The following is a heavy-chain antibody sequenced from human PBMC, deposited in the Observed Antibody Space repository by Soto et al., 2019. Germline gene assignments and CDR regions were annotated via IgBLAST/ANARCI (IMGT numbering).Heavy chain of an antibody. J-gene: IGHJ5*02. CDR2: VNPDGSTT. CDR1: KFSFSGYW. D-gene: IGHD1-26*01. V-gene: IGHV3-74*01. Sequence: EVQLVESGGGLVQPGGSLRLSCAASKFSFSGYWMHWVRQAPGKGLMWVSRVNPDGSTTTYADSVKGRFTISRDNAKNTVFLLMNSLRADATAVYYCAKVASGSYDWFDPWGQGTLVTVSS. CDR3: AKVASGSYDWFDP.